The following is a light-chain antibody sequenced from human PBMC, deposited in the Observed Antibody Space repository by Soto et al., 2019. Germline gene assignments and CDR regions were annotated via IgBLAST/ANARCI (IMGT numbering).Light chain of an antibody. CDR1: SSDIGAHNF. V-gene: IGLV2-14*03. J-gene: IGLJ1*01. Sequence: QSVLTQPASVSGSRGQAITVSCSGTSSDIGAHNFVSWYQQHPGKAPKLIIYEVINRPSGVSDRFSGSKSGNTAYLTISGLQSEDEADYYCNPYTPSNPFVFGRGTKATVL. CDR2: EVI. CDR3: NPYTPSNPFV.